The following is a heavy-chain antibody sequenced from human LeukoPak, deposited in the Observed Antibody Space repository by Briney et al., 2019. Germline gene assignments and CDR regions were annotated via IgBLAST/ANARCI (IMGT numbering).Heavy chain of an antibody. CDR3: ARLYLRDHCSSTSCYGLYFDY. CDR2: IYHSGST. CDR1: GYSITSRYY. D-gene: IGHD2-2*01. Sequence: SETLSLTCAVSGYSITSRYYWGWIRQPPGKGLEWIGSIYHSGSTYYNPSLKTRVTISVDTSKNQFSLKLSSVTAADTAVYYCARLYLRDHCSSTSCYGLYFDYWGQGTLVTLSS. V-gene: IGHV4-38-2*01. J-gene: IGHJ4*02.